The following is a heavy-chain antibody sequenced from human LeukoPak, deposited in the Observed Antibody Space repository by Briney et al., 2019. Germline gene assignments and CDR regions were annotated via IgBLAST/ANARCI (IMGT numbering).Heavy chain of an antibody. CDR2: ISSSSSTI. D-gene: IGHD6-6*01. J-gene: IGHJ4*02. CDR3: AREEYSGSYYFDY. V-gene: IGHV3-48*01. CDR1: GFTFSSYS. Sequence: GGSLRLSCAASGFTFSSYSMNWVRQATGKGLEWVSYISSSSSTIYYADSVKGRFTISRDNAKNSLYLQMNSLRAEDTAVYYCAREEYSGSYYFDYWGQGTLVTVSS.